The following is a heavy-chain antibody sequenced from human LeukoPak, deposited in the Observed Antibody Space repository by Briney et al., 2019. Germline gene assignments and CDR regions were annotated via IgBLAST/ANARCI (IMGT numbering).Heavy chain of an antibody. CDR2: IYSTGRS. CDR1: GGSISNYF. Sequence: SETLSLTCTVSGGSISNYFWSWVRQPAGKGLEWIGRIYSTGRSDYNPSLKSRITMSVVTSKNQFSLKLSSVTAADTAVYYCARDGPRSGYDLGHFDNLGQGTLVTASS. CDR3: ARDGPRSGYDLGHFDN. D-gene: IGHD5-12*01. J-gene: IGHJ4*02. V-gene: IGHV4-4*07.